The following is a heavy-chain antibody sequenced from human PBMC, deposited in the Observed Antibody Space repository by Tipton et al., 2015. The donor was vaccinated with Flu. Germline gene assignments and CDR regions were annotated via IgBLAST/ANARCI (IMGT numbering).Heavy chain of an antibody. J-gene: IGHJ3*02. CDR2: IPGSGSST. D-gene: IGHD1-26*01. CDR3: AKGRRDGGTSYAALDI. Sequence: GSLRLSCAASGFTFTNYAMSWVRQAPGKGLDWVSSIPGSGSSTYYADSVKGRFTISRDTSKNTLFLQMNSLGAEDTAVYYCAKGRRDGGTSYAALDIWGQGTMVTVSS. V-gene: IGHV3-23*01. CDR1: GFTFTNYA.